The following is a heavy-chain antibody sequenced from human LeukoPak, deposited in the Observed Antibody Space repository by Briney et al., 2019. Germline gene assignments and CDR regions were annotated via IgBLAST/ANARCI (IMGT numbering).Heavy chain of an antibody. CDR2: VGFSVDST. Sequence: GGSLRLSCAASGCTFSSYTMSWVRQAPGEGLEGASVVGFSVDSTYYVESVKGGFTIYRDNSKNTLYLQMDSLRAEDTAVYYCAKVLRQWTHALLFDCWGQGTLVTVSS. V-gene: IGHV3-23*01. D-gene: IGHD3-16*01. J-gene: IGHJ4*02. CDR3: AKVLRQWTHALLFDC. CDR1: GCTFSSYT.